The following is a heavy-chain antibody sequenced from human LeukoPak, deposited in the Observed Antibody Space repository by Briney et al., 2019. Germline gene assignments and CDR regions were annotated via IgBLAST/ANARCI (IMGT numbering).Heavy chain of an antibody. Sequence: SETLSLTCTVSGGSISSGGYYWSWIRQHPGKGLEWIGYIYYSGSTYYNPSLKSRVTISVDTSKNQFSLKLSSVTAADTAVYYCARGYSGSWYSSTAYNWFDPWGQGALVTVSS. D-gene: IGHD6-13*01. V-gene: IGHV4-31*03. J-gene: IGHJ5*02. CDR1: GGSISSGGYY. CDR3: ARGYSGSWYSSTAYNWFDP. CDR2: IYYSGST.